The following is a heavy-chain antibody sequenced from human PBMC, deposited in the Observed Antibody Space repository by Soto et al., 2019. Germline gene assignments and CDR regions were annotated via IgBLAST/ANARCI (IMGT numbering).Heavy chain of an antibody. CDR3: AKEKEYQLLHAPNYYYYYGMDV. CDR2: ISYDGSNK. Sequence: GGSLRLSCAASGFTFSSYGMHWVRQAPGKGLEWVAVISYDGSNKYYADSVKGRFTISRDNSKNTLYLQMNSLRAEDTAVYYCAKEKEYQLLHAPNYYYYYGMDVWGQGTTVTVSS. V-gene: IGHV3-30*18. CDR1: GFTFSSYG. J-gene: IGHJ6*02. D-gene: IGHD2-2*01.